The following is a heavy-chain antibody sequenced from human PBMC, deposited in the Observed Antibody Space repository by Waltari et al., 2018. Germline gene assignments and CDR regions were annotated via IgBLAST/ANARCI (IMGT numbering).Heavy chain of an antibody. D-gene: IGHD4-17*01. V-gene: IGHV4-39*07. CDR2: IYYSGST. J-gene: IGHJ4*02. CDR3: ARDAGDYASRYFDY. CDR1: GGSISSSSYY. Sequence: QLQLQESGPGPVKPSETLSLTCTVSGGSISSSSYYWGWIRQPPGKGLEWIGSIYYSGSTYYNPSLKSRVTISVDTSKNQFSLKLSSVTAADTAVYYCARDAGDYASRYFDYWGQGTLVTVSS.